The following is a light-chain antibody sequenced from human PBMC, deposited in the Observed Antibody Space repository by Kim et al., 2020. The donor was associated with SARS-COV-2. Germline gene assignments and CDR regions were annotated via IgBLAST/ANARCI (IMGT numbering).Light chain of an antibody. CDR1: TGSVTTSYY. Sequence: VTRNGGLGTGSVTTSYYPSWYRQSQRHDPRTLISSTHTRSSGVPDRFSGSILGSKAALTITGAQADDESDYYCVLYMGSGIKVFGGGTQLTVL. V-gene: IGLV8-61*01. CDR3: VLYMGSGIKV. J-gene: IGLJ3*02. CDR2: STH.